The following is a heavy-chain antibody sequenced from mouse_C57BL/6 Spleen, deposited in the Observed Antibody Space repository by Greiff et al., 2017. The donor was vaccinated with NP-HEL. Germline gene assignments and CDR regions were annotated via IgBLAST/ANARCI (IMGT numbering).Heavy chain of an antibody. V-gene: IGHV1-52*01. D-gene: IGHD1-1*01. Sequence: QVQLQQPGAELVRPGSSVKLSCKASGYTFTSYWMHWVKQRPIQGLEWIGNIDPSDSETHYNQKFKDKATLTVDKSSSTAYMQLSSLTSEDSAVYSSARDYGSSYVGWFAYWGQGTLVTVSA. J-gene: IGHJ3*01. CDR3: ARDYGSSYVGWFAY. CDR2: IDPSDSET. CDR1: GYTFTSYW.